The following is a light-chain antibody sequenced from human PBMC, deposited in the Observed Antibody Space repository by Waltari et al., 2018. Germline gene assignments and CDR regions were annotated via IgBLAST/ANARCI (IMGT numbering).Light chain of an antibody. CDR2: RNN. V-gene: IGLV1-47*01. CDR1: SSNLGSNS. J-gene: IGLJ2*01. Sequence: QSVLTQPPSASGTPGQRVTISCSGSSSNLGSNSVYWYQQLPGQAPKRLIYRNNQRPSGVPDRFSGSKSGTSASLAISGLRSEDEADYYCAAWDDSLSGLVFGGGTKLTVL. CDR3: AAWDDSLSGLV.